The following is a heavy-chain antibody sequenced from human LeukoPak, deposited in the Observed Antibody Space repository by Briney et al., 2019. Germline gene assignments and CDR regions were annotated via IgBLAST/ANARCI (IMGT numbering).Heavy chain of an antibody. V-gene: IGHV3-23*01. CDR1: GFTFSSYA. CDR3: AKFSPVVSGYYFDY. Sequence: PGGSLRLSCSVSGFTFSSYAMSWVRQAPGKGLEWVSAISGSGGSTYYADSVKGRFTISRDNSKNTLYLQMNSLRAEDTAVYYCAKFSPVVSGYYFDYWGQGTLVTVSS. D-gene: IGHD3-22*01. J-gene: IGHJ4*02. CDR2: ISGSGGST.